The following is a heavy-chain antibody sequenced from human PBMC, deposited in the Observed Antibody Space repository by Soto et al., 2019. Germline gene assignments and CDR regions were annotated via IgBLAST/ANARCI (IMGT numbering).Heavy chain of an antibody. J-gene: IGHJ4*02. CDR2: ISGSGGST. CDR3: ATGTFNFDS. CDR1: GFTFSSYA. V-gene: IGHV3-23*01. Sequence: RRLSCAASGFTFSSYAMSWVRQAPGKGLEWVSSISGSGGSTYYADSVKGRFIISRDNSKSTLYLQMNSLRAEDTAVYYCATGTFNFDSWGQGTLVTVSS.